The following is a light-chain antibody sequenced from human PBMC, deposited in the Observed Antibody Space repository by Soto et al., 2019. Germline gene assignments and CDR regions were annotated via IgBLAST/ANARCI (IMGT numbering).Light chain of an antibody. CDR3: QKYNSAPQT. J-gene: IGKJ1*01. CDR2: AAS. CDR1: QGIIDY. Sequence: DIPMTQSPSSLSASVGDRVTITCRASQGIIDYLAWYQQKPGKAPTLLIYAASTVASWVPSRFSGSGSGTDFTLTISSLEPEDVATYYCQKYNSAPQTFGPGTKVEIK. V-gene: IGKV1-27*01.